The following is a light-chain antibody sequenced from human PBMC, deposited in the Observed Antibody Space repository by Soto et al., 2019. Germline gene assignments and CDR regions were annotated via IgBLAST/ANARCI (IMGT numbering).Light chain of an antibody. CDR3: GSWDSSMSAYV. J-gene: IGLJ1*01. CDR1: SSNIGGNS. Sequence: QSVLTQPPSVSAAPGQKVTISCSGSSSNIGGNSVSWYRQPPGTAPKLLIYDDNKRPSGIPDRFSGSKSGTSATLGITGFQTGDEADYYCGSWDSSMSAYVFGTGTKVTV. V-gene: IGLV1-51*01. CDR2: DDN.